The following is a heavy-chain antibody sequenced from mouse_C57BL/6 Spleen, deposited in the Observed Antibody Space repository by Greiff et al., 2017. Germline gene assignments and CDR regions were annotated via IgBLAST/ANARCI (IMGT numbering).Heavy chain of an antibody. V-gene: IGHV1-61*01. CDR3: ARGGGYYFDY. D-gene: IGHD1-1*02. Sequence: QVQLQQSGSELVRPGASVTLSCKASGYTFTSYWMDWVKQRPGQGLEWIGNIYPSDSETHYNQKFKDKATLTVDKSSSTAYMQLSSLTSEDSAVYYCARGGGYYFDYWGQGTTLTVSS. CDR2: IYPSDSET. CDR1: GYTFTSYW. J-gene: IGHJ2*01.